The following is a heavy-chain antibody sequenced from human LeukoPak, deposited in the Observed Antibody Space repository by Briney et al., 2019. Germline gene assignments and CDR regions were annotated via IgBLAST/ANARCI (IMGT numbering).Heavy chain of an antibody. CDR1: GGFFSGYY. CDR2: INHSGST. D-gene: IGHD3-16*01. Sequence: SETLSLTCAVYGGFFSGYYWSWIRQPPGKGLEWIGEINHSGSTNYNPSLKSRVTISVDTSKNQFSLKLSSVTAADTAVYYCARGRTWGGRGGRYYFDYWGQGTLVTVSS. J-gene: IGHJ4*02. V-gene: IGHV4-34*01. CDR3: ARGRTWGGRGGRYYFDY.